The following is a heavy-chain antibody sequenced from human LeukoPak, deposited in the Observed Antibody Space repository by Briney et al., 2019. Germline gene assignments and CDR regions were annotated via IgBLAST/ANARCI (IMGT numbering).Heavy chain of an antibody. D-gene: IGHD1-20*01. J-gene: IGHJ6*03. CDR2: ISYSGST. CDR1: GASISSYS. CDR3: ARGIMGTTYNYYYYMDV. Sequence: SETLSLTCTVSGASISSYSWSWIRQPPGKGLEWIGYISYSGSTNYNPSLKSRVTISVGTSKNQFSLNLNSVTAADTAIYYCARGIMGTTYNYYYYMDVWGKGTTVTVSS. V-gene: IGHV4-59*01.